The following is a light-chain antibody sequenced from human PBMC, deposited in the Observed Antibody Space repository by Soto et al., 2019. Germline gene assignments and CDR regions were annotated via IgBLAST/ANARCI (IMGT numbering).Light chain of an antibody. V-gene: IGKV3-20*01. CDR3: QQYGSSPPLT. CDR2: GAS. J-gene: IGKJ1*01. Sequence: EIVLTQSPGTLSLSPGERATLSFRASQSVSSSYLAWYQQKPGQAPRLLIYGASSRATGIPDRFSGSGSGTDFTLTISRLEPEDFAVYYCQQYGSSPPLTFGQGTKV. CDR1: QSVSSSY.